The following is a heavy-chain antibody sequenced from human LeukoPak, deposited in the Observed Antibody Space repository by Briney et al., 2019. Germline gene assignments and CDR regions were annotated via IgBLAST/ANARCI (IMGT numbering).Heavy chain of an antibody. CDR3: ARRDCDTIKCRGSNWFDP. D-gene: IGHD3-22*01. Sequence: GGSLRLSCAASGFTFSDDFMNWVRQVPGKGLQWVSSISSLSNHIYYADSVKGRFTIFRDNAKNSLYLQMNSLEAEDTAVYYCARRDCDTIKCRGSNWFDPWGQGTLVSVSS. V-gene: IGHV3-21*01. CDR1: GFTFSDDF. CDR2: ISSLSNHI. J-gene: IGHJ5*02.